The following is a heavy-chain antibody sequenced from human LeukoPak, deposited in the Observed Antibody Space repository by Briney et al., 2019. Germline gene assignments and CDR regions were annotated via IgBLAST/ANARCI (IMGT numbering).Heavy chain of an antibody. Sequence: PSETLSLTGTVSGGSISSYYWSWIRQPPGKGLEWIGYIYYSGSTNYNPSLKSRVTISVDTSKNQFSLKLSSVTAADTAVYYCARGLYYDFWSGYYTGDYYYGMDVWGQGTTVTVSS. V-gene: IGHV4-59*01. CDR3: ARGLYYDFWSGYYTGDYYYGMDV. J-gene: IGHJ6*02. CDR1: GGSISSYY. CDR2: IYYSGST. D-gene: IGHD3-3*01.